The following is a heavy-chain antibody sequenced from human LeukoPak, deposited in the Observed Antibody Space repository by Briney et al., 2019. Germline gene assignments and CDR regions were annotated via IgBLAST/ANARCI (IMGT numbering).Heavy chain of an antibody. Sequence: SETLSLTCTVSGGSISSYYWSWIRQPAGKGLEWIGRIHTSGSTNYNPSLKSRVTISVDKSKNQFSLKLSSVTAADTAVYYCARDGGSSSSGDWFDPWGQGTLVTVSS. D-gene: IGHD6-6*01. V-gene: IGHV4-4*07. CDR1: GGSISSYY. J-gene: IGHJ5*02. CDR2: IHTSGST. CDR3: ARDGGSSSSGDWFDP.